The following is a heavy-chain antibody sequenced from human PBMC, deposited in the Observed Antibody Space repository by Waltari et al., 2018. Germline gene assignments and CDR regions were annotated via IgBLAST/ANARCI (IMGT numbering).Heavy chain of an antibody. V-gene: IGHV1-8*01. Sequence: QVLLVQSGAEVMKPGASVKVSCKASGYTFTHYDIYWVRQAAGQGLEWMGWMNPNSGDTHYAQKFQGRVTFTRDTSTSRAFIEMSNLRSDDTAVYYCARARKSFWFDSWGQGTLVAVSS. CDR1: GYTFTHYD. J-gene: IGHJ5*01. CDR3: ARARKSFWFDS. CDR2: MNPNSGDT.